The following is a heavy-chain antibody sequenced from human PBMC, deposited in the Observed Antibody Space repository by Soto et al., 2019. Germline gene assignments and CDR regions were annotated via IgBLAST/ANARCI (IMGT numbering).Heavy chain of an antibody. CDR3: AKDRLAGNFDY. CDR1: GFTFNNYA. Sequence: GGSLRLSCAASGFTFNNYAMNWVRQAPGMGLEWVATISNTVGGTYYADSVKGRFTISRDNSKNTLFLQMSSLRVENTAVYYCAKDRLAGNFDYWGQGTQVTVSS. V-gene: IGHV3-23*01. J-gene: IGHJ4*02. CDR2: ISNTVGGT.